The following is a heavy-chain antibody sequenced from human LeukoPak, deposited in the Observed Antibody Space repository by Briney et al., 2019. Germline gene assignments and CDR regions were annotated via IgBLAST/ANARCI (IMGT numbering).Heavy chain of an antibody. CDR2: IYYSGST. Sequence: PSETLSLTCTVSGGSISNYYWSWIRQPPGKGLEWIGYIYYSGSTNYNPSLKSRVTVSVDTSKNLFSLKLSSVTAADTAVYYCARHVRVAAAAIQGDYWGQGTLVTVSS. D-gene: IGHD6-13*01. CDR3: ARHVRVAAAAIQGDY. J-gene: IGHJ4*02. CDR1: GGSISNYY. V-gene: IGHV4-59*08.